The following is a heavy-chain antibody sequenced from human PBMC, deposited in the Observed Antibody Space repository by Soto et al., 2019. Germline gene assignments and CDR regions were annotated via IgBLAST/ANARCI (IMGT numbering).Heavy chain of an antibody. CDR1: GGSFSGYY. CDR3: ARVGVISGWYSKNTNFDY. V-gene: IGHV4-34*01. CDR2: INHSGST. D-gene: IGHD6-19*01. J-gene: IGHJ4*02. Sequence: SETLSLTCAVYGGSFSGYYWSWIRQPPGKGLEWIGEINHSGSTNYNPSLKSRVTISVDTSKNQFSLKLSSVTAADTAVYYCARVGVISGWYSKNTNFDYCGQGTLVPVSS.